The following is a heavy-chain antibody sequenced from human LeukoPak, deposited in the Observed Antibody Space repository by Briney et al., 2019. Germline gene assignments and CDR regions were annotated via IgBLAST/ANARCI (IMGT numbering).Heavy chain of an antibody. CDR3: ARVGIAAAGIDY. Sequence: GGSLRLSCAASGFTFSSYSMNWVRQAPGKGLEWVSSISSSSSYIYYAASVKGRFTISRDNAKNSLYLQMNSLRAEDTAVYYCARVGIAAAGIDYWGQGTLVTVSS. CDR1: GFTFSSYS. J-gene: IGHJ4*02. D-gene: IGHD6-13*01. V-gene: IGHV3-21*01. CDR2: ISSSSSYI.